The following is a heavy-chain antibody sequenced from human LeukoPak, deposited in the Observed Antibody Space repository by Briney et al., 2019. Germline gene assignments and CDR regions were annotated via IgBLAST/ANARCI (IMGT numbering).Heavy chain of an antibody. V-gene: IGHV5-51*01. Sequence: GESLKIPCKGSGYNFNTYWIGWVRQMPGKGLEYMGIIYPGDSDTRYNPSFQGQVTISADKSISTAYLQWSSLKASDTAMYYCASGGPQGSTSGAFGYWGQGTLVAVSS. CDR2: IYPGDSDT. CDR3: ASGGPQGSTSGAFGY. D-gene: IGHD2-2*01. CDR1: GYNFNTYW. J-gene: IGHJ4*02.